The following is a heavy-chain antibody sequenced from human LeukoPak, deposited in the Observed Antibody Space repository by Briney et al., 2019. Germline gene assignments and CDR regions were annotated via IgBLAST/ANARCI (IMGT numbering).Heavy chain of an antibody. J-gene: IGHJ3*02. CDR3: ARDPTTVTTPMGAFDI. D-gene: IGHD4-17*01. Sequence: GRSLRLSCAASGFTFSSYGMHWVRQAPGKGLEWVAVIRYDGSNKYYADSVKGRFTISRDNSKNTLYLQMNSLRAEDTAVYYCARDPTTVTTPMGAFDIWGQGTMVTVSS. CDR1: GFTFSSYG. V-gene: IGHV3-33*01. CDR2: IRYDGSNK.